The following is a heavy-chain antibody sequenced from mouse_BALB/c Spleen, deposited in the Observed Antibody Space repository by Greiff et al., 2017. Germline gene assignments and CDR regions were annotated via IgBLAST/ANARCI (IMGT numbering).Heavy chain of an antibody. J-gene: IGHJ3*01. CDR1: GFTFSSYA. CDR2: ISSGGST. CDR3: ARIYYGNYRPWFAY. V-gene: IGHV5-6-5*01. Sequence: EVHLVESGGGLVKPGGSLKLSCAASGFTFSSYAMSWVRQTPEKRLEWVASISSGGSTYYPDSVKGRFTISRDNARNILYLQMSSLRSEDTAMYYCARIYYGNYRPWFAYWGQGTLVTVSA. D-gene: IGHD2-1*01.